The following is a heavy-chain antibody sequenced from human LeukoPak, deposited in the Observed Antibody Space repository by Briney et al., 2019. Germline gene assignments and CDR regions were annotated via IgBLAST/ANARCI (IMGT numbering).Heavy chain of an antibody. CDR3: ASSDYGSGSSTYDY. CDR2: IYTSGST. Sequence: SETLSLTCTVSGGSISSGSYYWSWIRQPAGKGLEWIGRIYTSGSTNYNPSLKSRVTISVDTSKNQFSLKLSSVTAADTAVYYCASSDYGSGSSTYDYWGQGTLVTVSS. CDR1: GGSISSGSYY. V-gene: IGHV4-61*02. J-gene: IGHJ4*02. D-gene: IGHD3-10*01.